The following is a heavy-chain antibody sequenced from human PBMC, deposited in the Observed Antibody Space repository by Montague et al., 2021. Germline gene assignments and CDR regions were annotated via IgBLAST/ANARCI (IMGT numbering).Heavy chain of an antibody. V-gene: IGHV4-4*02. CDR3: ATVFILTGYTWDH. CDR2: ISVGGTT. J-gene: IGHJ4*02. D-gene: IGHD3-9*01. CDR1: GVSISNTYW. Sequence: SETLSLTCAVSGVSISNTYWWTWVRQSPGKGLEWIGEISVGGTTNYNSSFKSRVTMSIDRSKNHFSLNLTSVTAADTAVYYCATVFILTGYTWDHWGQGTLVTVSS.